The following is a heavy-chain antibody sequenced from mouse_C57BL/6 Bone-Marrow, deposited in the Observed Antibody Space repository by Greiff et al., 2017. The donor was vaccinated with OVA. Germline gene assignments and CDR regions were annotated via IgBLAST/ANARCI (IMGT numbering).Heavy chain of an antibody. J-gene: IGHJ3*01. CDR1: GFTFSDYY. Sequence: EVQRVESGGGLVQPGGSLKLSCAASGFTFSDYYMYWVRQTPEKRLVWVAYISNGGGSTYYPDTVKGRFTISRDNAKNTLYLQMSRLKSEDTAMYYCAGDYGFAYWGQGTLVTVSA. V-gene: IGHV5-12*01. D-gene: IGHD2-4*01. CDR3: AGDYGFAY. CDR2: ISNGGGST.